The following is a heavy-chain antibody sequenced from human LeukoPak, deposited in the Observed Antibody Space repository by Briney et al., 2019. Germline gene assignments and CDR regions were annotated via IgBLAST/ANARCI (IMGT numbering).Heavy chain of an antibody. CDR2: ISWDGGST. Sequence: PGGSLRLSCAASGFTFDDYTMHWVRQAPGKGLEWVSLISWDGGSTYYADSVKGRFTISRDNSKNSLYLQMNSLRTEDTALYYCAKDGYSSSWYRENYYYYYMDVWGKGTTVTISS. D-gene: IGHD6-13*01. CDR1: GFTFDDYT. J-gene: IGHJ6*03. CDR3: AKDGYSSSWYRENYYYYYMDV. V-gene: IGHV3-43*01.